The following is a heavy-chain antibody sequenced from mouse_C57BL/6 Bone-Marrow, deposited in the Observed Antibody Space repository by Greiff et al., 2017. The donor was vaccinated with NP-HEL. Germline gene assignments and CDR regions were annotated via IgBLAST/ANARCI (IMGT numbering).Heavy chain of an antibody. Sequence: VQRVESGPELVKPGASVKISCKASGYAFSSSWMNWVKQRPGKGLEWIGRIYPGDGDTNYNGKFKGKATLTADKSSSTAYMQLSSLTSEDSAVYFCARRIYDGYYYWYFDVWGTGTTVTVSS. CDR3: ARRIYDGYYYWYFDV. CDR1: GYAFSSSW. D-gene: IGHD2-3*01. V-gene: IGHV1-82*01. CDR2: IYPGDGDT. J-gene: IGHJ1*03.